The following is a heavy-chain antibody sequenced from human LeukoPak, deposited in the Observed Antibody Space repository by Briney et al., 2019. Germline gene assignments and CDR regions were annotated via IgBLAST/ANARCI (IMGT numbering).Heavy chain of an antibody. V-gene: IGHV3-64*01. CDR3: ARGGSGYCSSTSCFGFDY. Sequence: GGSLRLSCAASGFTFSSYAMHWVRQAPGKGLEYVSAISSNGGSTYYANSVKGRFTISRDNSKNTLYLQTGSLRAEDMAVYYCARGGSGYCSSTSCFGFDYWGQGTLVTVSS. CDR2: ISSNGGST. CDR1: GFTFSSYA. J-gene: IGHJ4*02. D-gene: IGHD2-2*01.